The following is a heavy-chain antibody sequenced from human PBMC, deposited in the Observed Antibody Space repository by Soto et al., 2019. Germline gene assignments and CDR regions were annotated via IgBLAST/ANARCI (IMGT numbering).Heavy chain of an antibody. J-gene: IGHJ6*03. Sequence: QVQLLQSGAEVKKPGASVKVSCKASGYTFTNYGITWVRQAPGQGLEWMGWISAYNGDTHYTQRLQGRVTMTTDTSTSTAYMELRGLRSDDTAVYYCAGVRQLVGYFYNYMDVWGKGTTVTVSS. CDR3: AGVRQLVGYFYNYMDV. CDR2: ISAYNGDT. CDR1: GYTFTNYG. D-gene: IGHD6-6*01. V-gene: IGHV1-18*01.